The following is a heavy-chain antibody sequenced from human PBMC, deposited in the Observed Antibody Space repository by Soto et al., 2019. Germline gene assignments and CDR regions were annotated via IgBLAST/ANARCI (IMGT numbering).Heavy chain of an antibody. J-gene: IGHJ5*02. CDR2: IYYSGST. CDR3: ARDAYSSSSFSANWFDP. V-gene: IGHV4-31*03. D-gene: IGHD6-6*01. Sequence: SETLSLTCTVSGGSISSGGYYWSWIRQHPGKGLEWIGYIYYSGSTYYNPSLKSRVTISVDTSKNQFSLKLSSVTAADTAVYYCARDAYSSSSFSANWFDPWGQGTLVTVSS. CDR1: GGSISSGGYY.